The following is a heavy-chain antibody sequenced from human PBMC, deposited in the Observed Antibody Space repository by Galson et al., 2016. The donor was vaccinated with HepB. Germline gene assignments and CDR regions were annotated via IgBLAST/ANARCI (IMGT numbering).Heavy chain of an antibody. CDR2: ISGYNGNT. CDR3: AREDWNPRYYFNGMDV. CDR1: GYTFTTYG. V-gene: IGHV1-18*01. D-gene: IGHD1-1*01. Sequence: CKASGYTFTTYGISWVRQAPGQGLEWMGWISGYNGNTHYAQNFQDRVTLTRDTSTGTAYMDLWSLTSDDTAVYYCAREDWNPRYYFNGMDVWGQGTTVTVSS. J-gene: IGHJ6*02.